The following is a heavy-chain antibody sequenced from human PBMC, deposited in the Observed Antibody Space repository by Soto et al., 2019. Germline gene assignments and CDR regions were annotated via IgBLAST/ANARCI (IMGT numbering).Heavy chain of an antibody. D-gene: IGHD2-2*02. CDR1: GYSFTSYW. Sequence: GESLKISCKGSGYSFTSYWIGWVRQMPVKGLEWMGIIYPGDSNTRYSPSFQGQVTISADKSISTAYLQWSSLKASDTAMYYCARKGYCSRTACYTVDYWGQGTLVTLSS. CDR2: IYPGDSNT. CDR3: ARKGYCSRTACYTVDY. V-gene: IGHV5-51*01. J-gene: IGHJ4*02.